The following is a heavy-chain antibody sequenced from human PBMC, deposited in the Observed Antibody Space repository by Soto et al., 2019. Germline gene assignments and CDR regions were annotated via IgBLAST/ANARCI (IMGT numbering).Heavy chain of an antibody. CDR1: GGSISSNY. CDR2: VYNSGST. V-gene: IGHV4-59*01. J-gene: IGHJ4*02. Sequence: SETLSLTCTVSGGSISSNYWTWIRQPPGKGLEWIGYVYNSGSTNYNPSLKSRVTISEDTSKSQFSLKVNSMTAADTAVYYCARYRREAVAGYSLDNWGQGMLVTVSS. CDR3: ARYRREAVAGYSLDN. D-gene: IGHD6-13*01.